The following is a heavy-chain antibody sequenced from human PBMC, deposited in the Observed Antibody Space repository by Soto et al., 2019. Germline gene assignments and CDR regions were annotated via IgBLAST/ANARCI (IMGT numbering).Heavy chain of an antibody. CDR3: AIRMYSTRWYYLDY. J-gene: IGHJ4*02. V-gene: IGHV3-23*01. Sequence: EMQLLESGGGLVQAGGSLRLSCAASGFTVSSYALNWVPKAPGKGLGWVSGISASTNYADSVKGRFTISRDTSKNTLYLQMNSLRAEDTAIYFCAIRMYSTRWYYLDYWGQGTLVTVSS. CDR2: ISAST. CDR1: GFTVSSYA. D-gene: IGHD6-13*01.